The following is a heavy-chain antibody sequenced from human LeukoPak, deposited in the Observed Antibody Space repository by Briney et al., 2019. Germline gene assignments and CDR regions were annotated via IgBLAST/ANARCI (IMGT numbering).Heavy chain of an antibody. D-gene: IGHD5-18*01. CDR2: INSDGSST. V-gene: IGHV3-74*01. CDR1: GFTFRSYW. Sequence: GGSLRLSCAASGFTFRSYWMHWVRQAPGKGLVWVSRINSDGSSTSYADSVKGRFTISRDNAKNTLYLQMNSLRAEDTAVYYCARDRGYSYGDRYYYYGMDVWGQGTTVTVSS. CDR3: ARDRGYSYGDRYYYYGMDV. J-gene: IGHJ6*02.